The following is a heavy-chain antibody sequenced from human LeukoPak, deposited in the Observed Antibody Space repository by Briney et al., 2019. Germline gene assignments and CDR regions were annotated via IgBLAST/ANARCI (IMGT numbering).Heavy chain of an antibody. CDR1: GDSISSSNYY. J-gene: IGHJ4*02. D-gene: IGHD6-13*01. CDR2: TPYSGDT. CDR3: VRSLATSGMY. V-gene: IGHV4-39*01. Sequence: SETLSLTCTVSGDSISSSNYYWGWIRQPPGKGLEWIGSTPYSGDTVYNPSLKSRIIISVDTSKNQFSLKLTSVTAADTAEYYCVRSLATSGMYWGQGTLVTVSS.